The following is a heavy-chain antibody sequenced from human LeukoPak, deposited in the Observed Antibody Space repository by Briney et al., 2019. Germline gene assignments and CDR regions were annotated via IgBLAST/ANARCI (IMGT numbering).Heavy chain of an antibody. Sequence: PSETLSLTCTVSGGSTSSSNYYWGWIRQPPGKGLEWIGRVHYSGNTYYNSPLKSRVTISVDPSKDQFSLMLRSVTATGTAVYYCARLGAGPTYYDFWSGYASFYFDYWGQGTLGTVSS. CDR3: ARLGAGPTYYDFWSGYASFYFDY. V-gene: IGHV4-39*01. CDR2: VHYSGNT. CDR1: GGSTSSSNYY. D-gene: IGHD3-3*01. J-gene: IGHJ4*02.